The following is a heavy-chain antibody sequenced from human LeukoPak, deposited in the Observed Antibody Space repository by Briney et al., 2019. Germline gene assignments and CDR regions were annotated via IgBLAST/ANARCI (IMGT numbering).Heavy chain of an antibody. Sequence: GGSLRLSCAASGFTFSTYWMHWVRQVPGEELMWVSRINGGGSTTTYADSVKGRFTISRDNAKNTLYLQMNGLRAEDTAVYYCARSAFYDRSGYYYYYWGQGTLVTVSS. CDR3: ARSAFYDRSGYYYYY. D-gene: IGHD3-22*01. V-gene: IGHV3-74*01. CDR2: INGGGSTT. CDR1: GFTFSTYW. J-gene: IGHJ4*02.